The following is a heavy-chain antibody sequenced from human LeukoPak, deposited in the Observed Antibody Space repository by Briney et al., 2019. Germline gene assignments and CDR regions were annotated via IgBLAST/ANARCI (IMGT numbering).Heavy chain of an antibody. CDR2: ISAYNGNT. CDR1: GXXXXXXX. Sequence: GASVKVSCKASGXXXXXXXXXXXXQXPGXXXXXMGWISAYNGNTNYAQKLQGRVTMTTDTSTSTAYMELRSLRSDDTAVYYCARGSSGGRGFDYWGQGTLVTVSS. CDR3: ARGSSGGRGFDY. J-gene: IGHJ4*02. V-gene: IGHV1-18*01. D-gene: IGHD1-26*01.